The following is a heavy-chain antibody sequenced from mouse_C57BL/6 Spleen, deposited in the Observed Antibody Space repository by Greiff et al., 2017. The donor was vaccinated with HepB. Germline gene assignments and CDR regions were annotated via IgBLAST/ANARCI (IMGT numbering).Heavy chain of an antibody. V-gene: IGHV14-3*01. CDR2: IDPANGNT. D-gene: IGHD1-1*01. CDR3: ASSNYGSSLYYYAMDY. J-gene: IGHJ4*01. CDR1: GFNIKNTY. Sequence: VQLQQSVAELVRPGASVKLSCTASGFNIKNTYMHWVKQRPEQGLEWIGRIDPANGNTKYAPKFQGKATITADTSSNTAYLQLSSLTSEDTAIYYCASSNYGSSLYYYAMDYWGQGTSVTVSS.